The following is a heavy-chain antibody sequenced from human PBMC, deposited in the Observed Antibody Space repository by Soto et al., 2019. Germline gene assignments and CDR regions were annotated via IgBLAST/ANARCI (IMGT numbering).Heavy chain of an antibody. V-gene: IGHV1-18*04. CDR2: ISASNGNR. D-gene: IGHD2-2*01. CDR1: GYDFSSYG. CDR3: VRDPQRNDY. J-gene: IGHJ4*02. Sequence: QVQLVQSGAEVKKPGASVKVSCKASGYDFSSYGISWVRQAPGQGLEWMGWISASNGNRDYAQQFQGRVTMTSDTHRTTAYMELRSLRSDDTAVYYCVRDPQRNDYWGQGTLVNVSS.